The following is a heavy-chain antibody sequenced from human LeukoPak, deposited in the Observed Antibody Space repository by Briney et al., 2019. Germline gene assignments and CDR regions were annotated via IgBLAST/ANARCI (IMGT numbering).Heavy chain of an antibody. CDR3: ARAPPRGDY. D-gene: IGHD1-26*01. Sequence: ASVKVSCKASGGTFSSYTISWVRQAPGQGLEWMGRINPNSGGTNYAQKFQGRVTMTRDTSISTAYMELSRLRSDDTAVYYCARAPPRGDYWGQGTLVTVSS. J-gene: IGHJ4*02. CDR2: INPNSGGT. CDR1: GGTFSSYT. V-gene: IGHV1-2*06.